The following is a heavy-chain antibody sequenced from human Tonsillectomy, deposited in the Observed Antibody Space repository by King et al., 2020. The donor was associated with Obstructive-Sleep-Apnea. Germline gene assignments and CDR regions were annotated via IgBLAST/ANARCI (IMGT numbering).Heavy chain of an antibody. J-gene: IGHJ4*02. CDR3: ARQGGYSLDY. Sequence: QLVQSGAEVNKPGASVKVSCKASGYTFTNYYTHWVRQAPGQGLEWMGKINLSGGSTTYAQNFQGRVTMTMDTSTSTVYMELRSLRSEDTAVCYCARQGGYSLDYWGQGTLVTVSS. D-gene: IGHD5-18*01. CDR2: INLSGGST. V-gene: IGHV1-46*03. CDR1: GYTFTNYY.